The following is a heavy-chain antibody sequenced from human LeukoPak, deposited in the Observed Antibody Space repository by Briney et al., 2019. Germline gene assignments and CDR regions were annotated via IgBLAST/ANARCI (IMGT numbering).Heavy chain of an antibody. J-gene: IGHJ4*02. CDR2: ISSSSSYI. CDR1: GFTFSSYS. CDR3: ARHYGSGSSNPDY. V-gene: IGHV3-21*01. D-gene: IGHD3-10*01. Sequence: GGSLRLSCAASGFTFSSYSMNWVRQAPGKGLEWVSSISSSSSYIYYADSVKGRFTISRDNAKNSLYLQMNSLRAEDTAVYYCARHYGSGSSNPDYWGQGTLVTVSS.